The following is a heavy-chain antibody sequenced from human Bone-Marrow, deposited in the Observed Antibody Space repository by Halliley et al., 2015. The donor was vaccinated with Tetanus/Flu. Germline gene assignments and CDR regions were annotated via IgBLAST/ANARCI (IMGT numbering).Heavy chain of an antibody. J-gene: IGHJ6*02. V-gene: IGHV3-74*01. Sequence: SLRLSCAASGFTLSSYWIHWVRQGPGKGLMWVSRINSDGSGTSYADSVKGRFTISRDNAKNTVYLQMNSLRDQDTAVYYCARVAVWAGRWSAMAVWGQGTTVTVS. CDR2: INSDGSGT. D-gene: IGHD1-20*01. CDR1: GFTLSSYW. CDR3: ARVAVWAGRWSAMAV.